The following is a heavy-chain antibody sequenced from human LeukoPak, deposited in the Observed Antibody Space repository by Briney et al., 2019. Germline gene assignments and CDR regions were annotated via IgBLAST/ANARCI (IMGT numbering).Heavy chain of an antibody. D-gene: IGHD3-22*01. CDR2: IKSKTDGGTT. Sequence: GGSLRLSCAASGFTLSNAWMSWVRQAPGKGLEWVGRIKSKTDGGTTDYAAPVKGRFTILRDDSKNTLYLQMNSLRAEDTAVYFCAKRGVVIRVILVGFHKEAYYFDSWGQGALVTVSS. J-gene: IGHJ4*02. V-gene: IGHV3-15*01. CDR1: GFTLSNAW. CDR3: AKRGVVIRVILVGFHKEAYYFDS.